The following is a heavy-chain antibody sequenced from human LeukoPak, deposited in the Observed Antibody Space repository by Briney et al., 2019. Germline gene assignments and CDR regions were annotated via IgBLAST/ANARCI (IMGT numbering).Heavy chain of an antibody. V-gene: IGHV3-48*03. Sequence: GGSLRLSCATSGFTFTTYEMNWVRQAPGKGLEWVSYIASSGDIKTYADPVKGRFTMSRDDAKNSVYLQMNSLRPEDTAVYYCARDIYGDEDFDYWGQGTLVSVSS. J-gene: IGHJ4*02. CDR3: ARDIYGDEDFDY. D-gene: IGHD3-10*01. CDR2: IASSGDIK. CDR1: GFTFTTYE.